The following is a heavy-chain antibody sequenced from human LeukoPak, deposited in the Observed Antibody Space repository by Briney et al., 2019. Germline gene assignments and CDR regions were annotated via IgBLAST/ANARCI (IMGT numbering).Heavy chain of an antibody. CDR2: MSSGSRYI. D-gene: IGHD3-3*01. J-gene: IGHJ4*02. V-gene: IGHV3-21*01. Sequence: GGSLRLSCAASGFTFSRYSMTSVRQAPGKGLEWISSMSSGSRYIYYADSVRGRFTISRDNAKNSLSLLMNSLRAEDTAVYYCARDRPTGASRLFVVQWGQGTLVTVSS. CDR1: GFTFSRYS. CDR3: ARDRPTGASRLFVVQ.